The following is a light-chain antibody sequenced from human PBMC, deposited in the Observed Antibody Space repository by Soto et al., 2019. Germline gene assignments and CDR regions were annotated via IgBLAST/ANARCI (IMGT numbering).Light chain of an antibody. V-gene: IGKV3-20*01. Sequence: EIVLTQSPGTLSLSPWQRATLSCRASQTISNSYLAWYQQRPGQAPRLLIYDASSRATGIPDRFSGSGSGTDFTLTISRLEPEDFAVYSCQQHGSSPLTFGGGTKVDI. CDR2: DAS. CDR3: QQHGSSPLT. J-gene: IGKJ4*01. CDR1: QTISNSY.